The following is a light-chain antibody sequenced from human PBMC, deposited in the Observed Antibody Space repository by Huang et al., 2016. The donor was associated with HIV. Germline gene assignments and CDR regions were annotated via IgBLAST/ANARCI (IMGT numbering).Light chain of an antibody. J-gene: IGKJ1*01. V-gene: IGKV1-39*01. Sequence: DTQMIQSPSSLSASVGDRVTITCRASQTISTYLNWYQQKPGKAPNLLIYDASSFQSGVPTRFSGSGSETDITRTIRELQPEDFATYYCQQSHSTPRTFGLGTKVEIK. CDR3: QQSHSTPRT. CDR2: DAS. CDR1: QTISTY.